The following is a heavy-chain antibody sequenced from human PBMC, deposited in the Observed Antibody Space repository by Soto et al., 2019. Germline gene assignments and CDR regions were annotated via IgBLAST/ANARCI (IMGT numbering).Heavy chain of an antibody. V-gene: IGHV4-39*01. D-gene: IGHD2-15*01. Sequence: SETLSLTCTVSGGSISSSSYYWGWIRQPPGKGLEWIGSIYYSGSTYYNPSLKSRVTISVDTSKNQFSLKLSSVTAADTAVYYCARLSGYCRGGSCYGHSDYWGQGTLITVS. CDR3: ARLSGYCRGGSCYGHSDY. J-gene: IGHJ4*02. CDR2: IYYSGST. CDR1: GGSISSSSYY.